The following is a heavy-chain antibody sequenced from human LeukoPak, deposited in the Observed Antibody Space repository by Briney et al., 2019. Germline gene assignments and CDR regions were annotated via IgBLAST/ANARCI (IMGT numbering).Heavy chain of an antibody. Sequence: ASVKVSCKASGYTFTSYDINWVRQATGQGLEWMGWMNPNSGNTGYAQKFQGRVTMTTDTSTSTAYMELRSLRSDDTAVYYCARFLATQDDYWGQGTLVTVSS. D-gene: IGHD5-12*01. CDR1: GYTFTSYD. CDR3: ARFLATQDDY. V-gene: IGHV1-8*01. CDR2: MNPNSGNT. J-gene: IGHJ4*02.